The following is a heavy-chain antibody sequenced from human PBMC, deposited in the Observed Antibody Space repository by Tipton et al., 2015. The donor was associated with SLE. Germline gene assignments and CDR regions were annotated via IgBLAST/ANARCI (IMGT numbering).Heavy chain of an antibody. CDR1: GGSFSGYY. CDR3: ARVPGLERSYFYYYYMDV. Sequence: LRLSCAVYGGSFSGYYWSWIRQPPGKGLEWIGEINHSGSTNYNPSLKSRVTISVDKSKNQFSLMLSSVTAADTAVYYCARVPGLERSYFYYYYMDVWGKGTTVTVSS. J-gene: IGHJ6*03. D-gene: IGHD1-1*01. CDR2: INHSGST. V-gene: IGHV4-34*01.